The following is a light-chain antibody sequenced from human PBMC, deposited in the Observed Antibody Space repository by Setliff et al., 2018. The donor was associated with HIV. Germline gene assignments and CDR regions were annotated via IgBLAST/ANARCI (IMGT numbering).Light chain of an antibody. V-gene: IGLV2-14*03. CDR3: SSFTSSSTYGSYTSSSTYV. Sequence: QSALAQPASVSGSPGQSITISCTGTSSDVGGYNRVSWYQQHPDKAPKLMIYDVSSRPSGVSNRFSGSKSANTASLTISGLQAEDEADYYCSSFTSSSTYGSYTSSSTYVFGIGTKVTVL. CDR1: SSDVGGYNR. CDR2: DVS. J-gene: IGLJ1*01.